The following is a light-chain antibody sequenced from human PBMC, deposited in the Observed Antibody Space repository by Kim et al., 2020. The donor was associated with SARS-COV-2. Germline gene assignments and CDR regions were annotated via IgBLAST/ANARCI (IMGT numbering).Light chain of an antibody. CDR1: SSDVGGYNY. Sequence: QSALTQPASVSGSPGQSITISCTGTSSDVGGYNYVSWYQQHPGKAPKLMIYDVSKRPSGVSNRFSGSKSGNTASLTISGLQAEDEADYYCSSYISSSTVVFGGGTQLTVL. J-gene: IGLJ2*01. CDR2: DVS. CDR3: SSYISSSTVV. V-gene: IGLV2-14*01.